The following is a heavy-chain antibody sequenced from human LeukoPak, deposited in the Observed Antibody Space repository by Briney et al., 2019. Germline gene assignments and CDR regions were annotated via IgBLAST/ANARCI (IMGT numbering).Heavy chain of an antibody. D-gene: IGHD3-10*01. V-gene: IGHV4-59*02. CDR2: IYYTGSS. CDR3: AKSNGYGLVDI. Sequence: SETLSLTCTVSGGSVSDYYWSWIRQSPGKGLEWIGYIYYTGSSSYNPSLRSRVTISADTSRNQFSLNLNSVTAADTAVYYCAKSNGYGLVDIWGQGTMVTVSS. CDR1: GGSVSDYY. J-gene: IGHJ3*02.